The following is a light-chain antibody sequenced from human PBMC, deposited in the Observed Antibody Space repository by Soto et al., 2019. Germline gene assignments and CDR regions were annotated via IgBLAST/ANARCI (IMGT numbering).Light chain of an antibody. V-gene: IGKV1-5*01. CDR3: QQDSDYPLI. CDR2: DAS. CDR1: QTIGSL. Sequence: DIQMTQSPSTLPASVGDRVIIACRASQTIGSLLAWYQRKPGEAPKLLIYDASTLESGLPSRFSGSGSGTEFTLTINNLQPDDFASYFGQQDSDYPLIFGGGTKVEI. J-gene: IGKJ4*01.